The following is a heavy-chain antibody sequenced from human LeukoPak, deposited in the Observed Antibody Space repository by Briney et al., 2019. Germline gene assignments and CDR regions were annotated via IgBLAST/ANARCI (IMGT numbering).Heavy chain of an antibody. Sequence: ASAKVSCKASGYTFTSYDINWVRQATGQGLEWMGWMNPNSGNTGYAQKFQGRVTMTRNTSISTAYMELSSLRSEDTAVYYCARGPGYDILTGYYPPDYWGQGTLVTVSS. D-gene: IGHD3-9*01. J-gene: IGHJ4*02. CDR1: GYTFTSYD. CDR3: ARGPGYDILTGYYPPDY. CDR2: MNPNSGNT. V-gene: IGHV1-8*01.